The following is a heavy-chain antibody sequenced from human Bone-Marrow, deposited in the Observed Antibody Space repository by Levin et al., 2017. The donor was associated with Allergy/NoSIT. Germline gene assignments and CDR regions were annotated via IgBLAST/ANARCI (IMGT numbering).Heavy chain of an antibody. J-gene: IGHJ4*02. CDR1: GFTFTNYD. CDR2: ITSHGNNK. V-gene: IGHV3-30*18. Sequence: GGSLRLSCTTSGFTFTNYDMHWVRQAPGKGLEWVAVITSHGNNKYYADSVKGRFTVSRDSSKSTLYLQMDSLRHDDTAGYYCAKGWYTRHLYRDFDYWGQGTLVTVSS. D-gene: IGHD1-1*01. CDR3: AKGWYTRHLYRDFDY.